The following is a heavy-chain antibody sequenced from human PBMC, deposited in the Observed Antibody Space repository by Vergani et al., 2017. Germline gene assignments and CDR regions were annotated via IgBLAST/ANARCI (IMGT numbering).Heavy chain of an antibody. CDR1: GFTFSDYY. CDR2: ISSSGSTI. J-gene: IGHJ3*02. CDR3: AIDNFRLYCSSTSCSGI. Sequence: QVQLVESGGGVVQPGGSLRLPCAASGFTFSDYYMSWIRQAPGKGLEWVSYISSSGSTIYYADSVKGRFTISRDNAKNSLYLQMNSLRAEDTAVYYCAIDNFRLYCSSTSCSGIWGQGTMVTVSS. V-gene: IGHV3-11*01. D-gene: IGHD2-2*01.